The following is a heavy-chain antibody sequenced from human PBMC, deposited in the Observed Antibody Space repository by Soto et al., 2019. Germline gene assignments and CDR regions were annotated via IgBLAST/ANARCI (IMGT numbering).Heavy chain of an antibody. CDR3: AISRLSIAAARMEKFDY. V-gene: IGHV1-18*01. J-gene: IGHJ4*02. CDR1: GYTFTSYG. CDR2: ISAYNGNT. D-gene: IGHD6-13*01. Sequence: ASVKVSCKASGYTFTSYGISWVRQAPGQGLEWMGWISAYNGNTNYAQKLQGRVTMTTDTSTSTAYMELRSLRSDDTAVYYCAISRLSIAAARMEKFDYWGQGTLVTVSS.